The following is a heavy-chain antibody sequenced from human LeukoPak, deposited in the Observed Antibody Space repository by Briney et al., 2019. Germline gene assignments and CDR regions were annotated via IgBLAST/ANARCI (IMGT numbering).Heavy chain of an antibody. D-gene: IGHD6-13*01. Sequence: ASVKVSCKASGYTFTSYAMHWVRQAPGQRLEWMGWINAGNGNTKYSQKFQGRVTITRDTSASTAYTELSSLRSEDTAVYYCARDALPNSRYYYYYGMDVWGQGTTVTVSS. V-gene: IGHV1-3*01. J-gene: IGHJ6*02. CDR1: GYTFTSYA. CDR2: INAGNGNT. CDR3: ARDALPNSRYYYYYGMDV.